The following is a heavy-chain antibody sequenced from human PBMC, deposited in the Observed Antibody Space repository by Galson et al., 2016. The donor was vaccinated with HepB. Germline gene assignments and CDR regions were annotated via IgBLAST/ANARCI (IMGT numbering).Heavy chain of an antibody. CDR1: GFTFDDYG. CDR2: INWNGGSP. CDR3: VRGYCSGGSCYRGMDV. D-gene: IGHD2-15*01. J-gene: IGHJ6*02. V-gene: IGHV3-20*04. Sequence: SLRLSCAASGFTFDDYGMSWVRQAPGKGLEWVSGINWNGGSPGYADSVKGRFTISRDNAKDSLYLQMISLRAEDTALYYCVRGYCSGGSCYRGMDVWGQGTTVTVSS.